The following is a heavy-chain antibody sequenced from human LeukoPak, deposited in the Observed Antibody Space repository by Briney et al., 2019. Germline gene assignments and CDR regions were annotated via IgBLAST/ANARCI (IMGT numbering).Heavy chain of an antibody. Sequence: GSLRLSCAASGFTFSSYSMNWIRQAPGKGLEWIGEINHSGSTNYNPSLKSRVTISVDTSKNQFSLKLSSVTAADTAVYYCARTRFNSWFDPWGQGTLVTVSS. CDR1: GFTFSSYS. V-gene: IGHV4-34*01. D-gene: IGHD3-3*01. J-gene: IGHJ5*02. CDR3: ARTRFNSWFDP. CDR2: INHSGST.